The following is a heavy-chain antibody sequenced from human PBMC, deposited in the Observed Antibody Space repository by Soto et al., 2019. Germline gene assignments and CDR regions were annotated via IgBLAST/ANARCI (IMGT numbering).Heavy chain of an antibody. Sequence: SETLCLSSSVSGGYISDGTACRTWIRKHPGEGLEWIGHIYFTGATYSNPSLRSRLTMSVDTSKNQFSLKLTSVTAADTATYYCASIPRRGYSYGIDYWGQGTLVTVSS. CDR1: GGYISDGTAC. V-gene: IGHV4-31*03. CDR3: ASIPRRGYSYGIDY. CDR2: IYFTGAT. D-gene: IGHD2-21*02. J-gene: IGHJ4*02.